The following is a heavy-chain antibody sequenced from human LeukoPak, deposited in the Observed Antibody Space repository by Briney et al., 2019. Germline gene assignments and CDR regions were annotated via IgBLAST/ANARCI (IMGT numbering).Heavy chain of an antibody. D-gene: IGHD3-3*01. J-gene: IGHJ4*02. Sequence: SETLSLTCTVSGYSISSGYYWGWIRQPPGKGLEWIGSIYHSGSTYYNPSLKSRVTISVDTSKNQFSLKLSSVTAADTAVYYCARAVRFLEWIYYFDYWGQGTLVTVSS. CDR1: GYSISSGYY. CDR2: IYHSGST. V-gene: IGHV4-38-2*02. CDR3: ARAVRFLEWIYYFDY.